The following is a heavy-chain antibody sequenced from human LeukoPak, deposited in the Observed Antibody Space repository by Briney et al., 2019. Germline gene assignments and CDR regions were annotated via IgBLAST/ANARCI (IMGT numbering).Heavy chain of an antibody. Sequence: PGGSLRLSCAASGFTFSSYAMSWVRQAPGKGLEWVSAISGSGGSTYYADSVKGRFTISRDNSKNTLYLQMNSLRAEDTAVYYCAPVNGVWSGYRPFDYWGQGTLVTVSS. CDR3: APVNGVWSGYRPFDY. CDR1: GFTFSSYA. V-gene: IGHV3-23*01. CDR2: ISGSGGST. D-gene: IGHD3-3*01. J-gene: IGHJ4*02.